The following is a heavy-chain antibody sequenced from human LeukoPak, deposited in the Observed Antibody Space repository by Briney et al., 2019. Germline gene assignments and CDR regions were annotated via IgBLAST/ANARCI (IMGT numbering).Heavy chain of an antibody. CDR2: IWYYGSNK. Sequence: GGSLRLSCAASGFTFSSYGMHWVRQAPGKGLEWVAVIWYYGSNKYYADSVKGRFTISRDNSKNTLYLQMSSLRAEDTAVYYCAKGRDGYNLEYFQHWGQGTLVTVSS. V-gene: IGHV3-33*06. D-gene: IGHD5-24*01. CDR1: GFTFSSYG. CDR3: AKGRDGYNLEYFQH. J-gene: IGHJ1*01.